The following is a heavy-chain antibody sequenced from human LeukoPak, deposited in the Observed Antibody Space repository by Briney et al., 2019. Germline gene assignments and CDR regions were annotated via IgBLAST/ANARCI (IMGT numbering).Heavy chain of an antibody. CDR2: IIPIFGTA. J-gene: IGHJ6*04. Sequence: SVKVSCKASGGTFSSYAISWVRQAPGQGLEWMGGIIPIFGTANYAQKFQGRVTITADESTSTAYMELSSLRSEDTAVYYCARGADGYYGSGLDHYYYGMDVWGKGTTVTVSS. CDR3: ARGADGYYGSGLDHYYYGMDV. CDR1: GGTFSSYA. D-gene: IGHD3-10*01. V-gene: IGHV1-69*13.